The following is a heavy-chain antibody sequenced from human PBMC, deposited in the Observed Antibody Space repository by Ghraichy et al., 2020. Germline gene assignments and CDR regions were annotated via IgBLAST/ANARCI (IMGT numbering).Heavy chain of an antibody. J-gene: IGHJ2*01. V-gene: IGHV4-59*01. CDR1: GGSISSYY. CDR2: IYYSGST. CDR3: ARTEVPSIVVVKNWYFDL. Sequence: SETLSLTCTVSGGSISSYYWSWIRQPPGKGLEWIGYIYYSGSTNYNPSLKSRVTISVDTSKNQFSLKLSSVTAADTAVYYCARTEVPSIVVVKNWYFDLWGRGTLVTVSS. D-gene: IGHD3-22*01.